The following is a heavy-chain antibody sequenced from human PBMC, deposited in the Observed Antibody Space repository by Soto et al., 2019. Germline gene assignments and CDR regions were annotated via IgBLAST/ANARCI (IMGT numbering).Heavy chain of an antibody. CDR3: ARVGDHCSGGSCYSSSSWFDP. J-gene: IGHJ5*02. Sequence: SETLSLTCAVYGGSFSGYYWSWIRQPPGKGLEWIGEINHSGSTNYNPSLKSRVTISVDTSKNQFSLKLSSVTAADTAVYYRARVGDHCSGGSCYSSSSWFDPWGQGTLVTVSS. CDR2: INHSGST. CDR1: GGSFSGYY. V-gene: IGHV4-34*01. D-gene: IGHD2-15*01.